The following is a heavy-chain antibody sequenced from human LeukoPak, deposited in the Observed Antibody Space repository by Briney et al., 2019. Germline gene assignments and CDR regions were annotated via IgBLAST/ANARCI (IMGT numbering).Heavy chain of an antibody. CDR3: ASEHSSSWFDY. J-gene: IGHJ5*01. D-gene: IGHD6-13*01. CDR2: ISSSGKYI. CDR1: GFTFSDYY. Sequence: PGGSLRLSCAASGFTFSDYYMSWIRQAPGRGLEWVSYISSSGKYIYYADSVEGRFTISRDNAKNSLYLQMNSLRAEDTAVYYCASEHSSSWFDYWGQGTLVTVSP. V-gene: IGHV3-11*04.